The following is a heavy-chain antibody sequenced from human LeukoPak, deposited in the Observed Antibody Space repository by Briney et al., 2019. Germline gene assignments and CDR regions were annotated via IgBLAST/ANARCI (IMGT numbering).Heavy chain of an antibody. J-gene: IGHJ5*01. V-gene: IGHV3-33*06. Sequence: GGSRRLSCVASGFIFSSYGMHWVRQAPGKGLEWVAVIWYDGSNKYYADSVKGRFTISRDNSKNVLYLRMNSLTAEDTAIYYCAKDRPNFHENSGHYYRRDGDSWGQGTLVTVSS. D-gene: IGHD3-22*01. CDR3: AKDRPNFHENSGHYYRRDGDS. CDR2: IWYDGSNK. CDR1: GFIFSSYG.